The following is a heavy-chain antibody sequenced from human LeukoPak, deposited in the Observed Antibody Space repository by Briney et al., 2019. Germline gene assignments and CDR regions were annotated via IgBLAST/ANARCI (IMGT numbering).Heavy chain of an antibody. CDR3: ARGLTDGDNYLYYFDY. V-gene: IGHV4-34*01. CDR2: INHSGST. D-gene: IGHD5-12*01. CDR1: GGSFSGYY. J-gene: IGHJ4*02. Sequence: SETLSLTCAVYGGSFSGYYWSWIRQPPGKGLEWIGEINHSGSTNYNPSLKSRVTISVDTSKNQFSLKLSSVTAADTAVYYCARGLTDGDNYLYYFDYWGQGTLVTVSS.